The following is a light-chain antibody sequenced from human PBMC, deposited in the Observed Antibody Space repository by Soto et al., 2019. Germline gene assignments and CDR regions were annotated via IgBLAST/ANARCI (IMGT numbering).Light chain of an antibody. Sequence: EILMTQSQATLSVSPGDSATLSCRASRSVDTDLAWYQQKPGQAPRLLVFATSARATGAPDRFRGSRSGTDFTLTISSPQSEDSAVYYCQQYNIWPRAFGPGTKVDIK. J-gene: IGKJ3*01. V-gene: IGKV3-15*01. CDR1: RSVDTD. CDR2: ATS. CDR3: QQYNIWPRA.